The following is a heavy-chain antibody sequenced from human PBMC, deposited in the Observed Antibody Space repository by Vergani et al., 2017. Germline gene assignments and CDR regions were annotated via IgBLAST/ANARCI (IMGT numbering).Heavy chain of an antibody. Sequence: QVQLVESGGGVVQPGRSLRLSCAASGFTFSSYAMHWVRQAPGKGLEWVAVISYDGSNKYYADSVKGRFTNSRDNSKNTLYLQMNSLRAEDTAVYYCARDQWLAFDYWGQGTLVTVSS. V-gene: IGHV3-30-3*01. J-gene: IGHJ4*02. CDR1: GFTFSSYA. CDR2: ISYDGSNK. D-gene: IGHD6-19*01. CDR3: ARDQWLAFDY.